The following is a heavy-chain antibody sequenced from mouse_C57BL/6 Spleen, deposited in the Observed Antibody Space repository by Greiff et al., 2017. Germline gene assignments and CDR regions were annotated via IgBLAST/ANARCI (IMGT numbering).Heavy chain of an antibody. CDR1: GFSLTSYG. V-gene: IGHV2-6*01. CDR2: IWGVGST. D-gene: IGHD2-4*01. J-gene: IGHJ4*01. CDR3: ASLGLTYYDDYAMDY. Sequence: QVQLQQSGPGLVAPSQSLSITCTVSGFSLTSYGVDWVRQSPGKGLEWLGVIWGVGSTNYNSALKSRLSISKDNSKSQVFLKMNSLQTDDTAMYYCASLGLTYYDDYAMDYWGQGTSVTVSS.